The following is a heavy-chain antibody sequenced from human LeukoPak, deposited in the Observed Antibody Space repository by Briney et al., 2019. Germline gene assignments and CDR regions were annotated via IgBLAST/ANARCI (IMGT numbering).Heavy chain of an antibody. CDR1: GDSVSSTRSA. J-gene: IGHJ4*02. CDR3: ARVNSWTEEPDTGFDY. V-gene: IGHV6-1*01. Sequence: SQTLSLTCAISGDSVSSTRSAWNWIRQPPSRGLEWLGRTYYRSKWYNDYAVSVKSRITIKPDTSKNQFSLQLNSVTPEDTAVYYCARVNSWTEEPDTGFDYWGQGSLVTVSS. CDR2: TYYRSKWYN. D-gene: IGHD1-14*01.